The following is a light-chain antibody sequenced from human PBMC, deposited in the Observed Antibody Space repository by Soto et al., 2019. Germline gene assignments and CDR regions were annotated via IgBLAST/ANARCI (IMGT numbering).Light chain of an antibody. V-gene: IGLV2-23*01. J-gene: IGLJ2*01. CDR2: EGS. Sequence: QSALTKPASVSGSPGQSITISCTGTSSDVGGYNLVSWYQQFPGKAPKLMIYEGSKRPSGVSNRFSGSKSGNTASLTISGLQAEDEADYYCCSYADSSTSVVFGGGTKLTVL. CDR1: SSDVGGYNL. CDR3: CSYADSSTSVV.